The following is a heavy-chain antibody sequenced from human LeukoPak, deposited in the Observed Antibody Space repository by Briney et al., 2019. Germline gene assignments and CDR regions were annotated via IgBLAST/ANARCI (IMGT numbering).Heavy chain of an antibody. Sequence: ASVKVSCKASGYTFTSYGISWVRQAPGQGLEWMGWINPNSGGTNYAQKFQDRVTMTGDTSISTAYMELSRLRSDDTAVYYCARVVPSPHWGQGTLVTVSS. D-gene: IGHD1-26*01. CDR1: GYTFTSYG. V-gene: IGHV1-2*02. CDR3: ARVVPSPH. J-gene: IGHJ4*02. CDR2: INPNSGGT.